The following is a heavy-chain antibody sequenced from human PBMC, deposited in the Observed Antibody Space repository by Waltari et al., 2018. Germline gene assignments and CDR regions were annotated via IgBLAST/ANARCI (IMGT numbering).Heavy chain of an antibody. D-gene: IGHD6-13*01. V-gene: IGHV3-48*03. CDR1: GFTFSSYE. CDR3: ARAPSSSWVDASDI. Sequence: EVQLVESGGGLVQPGVSLRLSCAASGFTFSSYEMNWVRQAPGKGLECVSYIRSSGSTRYYADSVKGRFTISRDNAKNSLYLQMNSLRAEDTAVYYCARAPSSSWVDASDIWGQGTMVTVSS. CDR2: IRSSGSTR. J-gene: IGHJ3*02.